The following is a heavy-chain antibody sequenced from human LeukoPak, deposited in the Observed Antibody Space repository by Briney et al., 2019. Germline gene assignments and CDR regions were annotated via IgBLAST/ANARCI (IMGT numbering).Heavy chain of an antibody. CDR2: INPNSGGT. V-gene: IGHV1-2*02. CDR1: GYTFTGYY. CDR3: ARDVYPRWIVVVVAAPGNWFDP. J-gene: IGHJ5*02. Sequence: ASVKVSCKASGYTFTGYYMHWVRQAPGQGLEWMGWINPNSGGTNYAQKFQGRVTMTRDTSISTAYMELRSLRSDDTAVYYCARDVYPRWIVVVVAAPGNWFDPWGQGTLVTVSS. D-gene: IGHD2-15*01.